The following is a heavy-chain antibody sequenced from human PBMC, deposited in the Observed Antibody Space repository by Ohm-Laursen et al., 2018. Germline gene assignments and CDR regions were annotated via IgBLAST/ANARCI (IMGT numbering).Heavy chain of an antibody. CDR1: RFTFSSYS. CDR3: ARDHSSGWYEFAPNWFDP. Sequence: SLRLSCSASRFTFSSYSMNWVRQAPGKGLEWVSSISSSSSYIYYADSVKGRFTISRDNAKNSLYLQMNSLRAEDTAVYYCARDHSSGWYEFAPNWFDPWGQGTLVTVSS. D-gene: IGHD6-19*01. J-gene: IGHJ5*02. CDR2: ISSSSSYI. V-gene: IGHV3-21*01.